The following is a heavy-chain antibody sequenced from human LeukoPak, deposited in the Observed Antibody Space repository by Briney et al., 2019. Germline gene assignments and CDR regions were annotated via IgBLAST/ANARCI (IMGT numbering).Heavy chain of an antibody. CDR2: IYTSGGT. D-gene: IGHD6-19*01. CDR3: ARQQSVDYYYYYMDV. J-gene: IGHJ6*03. CDR1: GGSISSYY. V-gene: IGHV4-4*07. Sequence: NASETLSLTCTVSGGSISSYYWSWIRQPAGKGLEWIGRIYTSGGTNYNPSLKSRVTMSVDTSKNQFSLKLSSVTAADTAVYYCARQQSVDYYYYYMDVWGKGTTVTVSS.